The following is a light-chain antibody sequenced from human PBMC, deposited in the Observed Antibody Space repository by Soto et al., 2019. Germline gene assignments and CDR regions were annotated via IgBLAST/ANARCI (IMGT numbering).Light chain of an antibody. CDR3: QQYNNWPPWT. CDR2: GAS. J-gene: IGKJ1*01. Sequence: EVLLTQSPGTLSLSPGERVTLSCRASQSVSSDSLAWYQQKPGQAPRVLIYGASTRATGIPARFSGSGSGTEFTLTISSLQSEDFAVYYCQQYNNWPPWTFGQGTKVDIK. V-gene: IGKV3-15*01. CDR1: QSVSSDS.